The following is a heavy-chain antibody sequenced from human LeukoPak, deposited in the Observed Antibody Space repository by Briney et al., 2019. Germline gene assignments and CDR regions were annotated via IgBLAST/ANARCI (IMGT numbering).Heavy chain of an antibody. CDR3: ARTNYYDSSGYQGAGTYYYGMDV. D-gene: IGHD3-22*01. CDR1: GGTCSSYV. CDR2: IIPIFGTA. J-gene: IGHJ6*02. Sequence: SVKVSCKASGGTCSSYVISWVRQAPGQGLEWMGRIIPIFGTANYGQKFQGRVTITADTSTSTAYMELSSLRSEDTAVYYCARTNYYDSSGYQGAGTYYYGMDVWGQGTTVTVSS. V-gene: IGHV1-69*06.